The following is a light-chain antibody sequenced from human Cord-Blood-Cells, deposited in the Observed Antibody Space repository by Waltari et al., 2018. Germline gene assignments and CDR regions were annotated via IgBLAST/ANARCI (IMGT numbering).Light chain of an antibody. Sequence: DIQMTQSPFSLSASVGDRVTITCRASQSISSYLNWYHQKPGKAPKLLIYAASSLQSGVPSMFSGSGSGTDFTLTISILQPEDFATYYCQQSYSTPYTFGQGTKLEIK. CDR2: AAS. V-gene: IGKV1-39*01. CDR1: QSISSY. CDR3: QQSYSTPYT. J-gene: IGKJ2*01.